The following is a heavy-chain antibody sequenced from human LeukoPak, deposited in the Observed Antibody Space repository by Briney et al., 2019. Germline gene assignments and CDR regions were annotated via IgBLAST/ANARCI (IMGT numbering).Heavy chain of an antibody. CDR3: ARCSGYYYSAFDI. D-gene: IGHD3-22*01. J-gene: IGHJ3*02. CDR1: GFTVISNY. CDR2: IYSGGTT. V-gene: IGHV3-66*01. Sequence: GGSLRLSCAASGFTVISNYMSWVRQAPGKGLEWVSVIYSGGTTYYADSVKGRFTISRDNSKNTLYLQMNTLRAEDTAVYYCARCSGYYYSAFDIWGQGTMVTVSS.